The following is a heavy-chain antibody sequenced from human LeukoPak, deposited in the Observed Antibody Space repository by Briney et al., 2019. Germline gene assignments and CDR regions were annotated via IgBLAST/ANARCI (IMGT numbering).Heavy chain of an antibody. Sequence: ASVKVSCKASGYTFTGYYMHWVRQAPGQGLEWMGIINPSGGSTSYAQKFQGRVTMTRDTSTSTVYMELSSLRSEDTAVYYCARVGYCSGGSCYHWFDPWGQGTLVTVSS. CDR3: ARVGYCSGGSCYHWFDP. CDR2: INPSGGST. D-gene: IGHD2-15*01. J-gene: IGHJ5*02. V-gene: IGHV1-46*01. CDR1: GYTFTGYY.